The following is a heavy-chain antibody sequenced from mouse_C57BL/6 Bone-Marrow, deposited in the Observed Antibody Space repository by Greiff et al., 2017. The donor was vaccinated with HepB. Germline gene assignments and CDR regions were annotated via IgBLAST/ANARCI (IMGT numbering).Heavy chain of an antibody. D-gene: IGHD2-3*01. Sequence: QVQLKQSGAELVKPGASVKISCKASGYAFSSYWMNWVKQRPGKGLEWIGQIYPGDGDTNYNGKFKGKATLTADKSSSTAYMQLSSLTSEDSAVYFCARRDLDGYHWYFDVWGTGTTVTVSS. CDR1: GYAFSSYW. CDR2: IYPGDGDT. V-gene: IGHV1-80*01. CDR3: ARRDLDGYHWYFDV. J-gene: IGHJ1*03.